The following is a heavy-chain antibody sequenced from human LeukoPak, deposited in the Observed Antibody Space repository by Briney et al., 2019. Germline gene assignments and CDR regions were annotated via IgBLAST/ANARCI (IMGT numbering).Heavy chain of an antibody. J-gene: IGHJ6*03. CDR1: GGSIGSGTYY. V-gene: IGHV4-61*02. D-gene: IGHD4-11*01. Sequence: SETLSLTCTVSGGSIGSGTYYWTWLRQPAGKGLEWIGRFYTGGSTNYNPSLRSRVSISLDMSKNQFSLKMSSVTAADTAVYYCVRVPTTVDNYYMDVWGKGTTVTVSS. CDR3: VRVPTTVDNYYMDV. CDR2: FYTGGST.